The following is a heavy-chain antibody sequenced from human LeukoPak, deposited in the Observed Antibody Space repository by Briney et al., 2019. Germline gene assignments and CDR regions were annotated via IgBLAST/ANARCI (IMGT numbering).Heavy chain of an antibody. Sequence: PSETLSLTCTVSGGSISSYYWSWIRQPAGKGLEWIGRIYSSGSTNYNPSLKSRVTISVDTSKNQFSLTLSSVTAADTAVYYCARDGAYCSSTSCYNWFDPWGQGTLVTVSS. CDR1: GGSISSYY. V-gene: IGHV4-4*07. CDR2: IYSSGST. J-gene: IGHJ5*02. D-gene: IGHD2-2*01. CDR3: ARDGAYCSSTSCYNWFDP.